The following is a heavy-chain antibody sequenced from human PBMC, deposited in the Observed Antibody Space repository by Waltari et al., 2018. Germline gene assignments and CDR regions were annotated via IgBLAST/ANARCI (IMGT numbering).Heavy chain of an antibody. CDR3: ARAPGGGEFRFDP. V-gene: IGHV4-34*01. CDR1: GGSFSGYY. D-gene: IGHD3-16*01. Sequence: QVQLQQWGAGLLKPSETLSLTCAVYGGSFSGYYWSWIRQPPGKGLEWIGEINHSGSTNYNPSLKSRVTISVDTSKNQFSLKLSSVTAADTAVYYCARAPGGGEFRFDPWGQGTLVTVSS. J-gene: IGHJ5*02. CDR2: INHSGST.